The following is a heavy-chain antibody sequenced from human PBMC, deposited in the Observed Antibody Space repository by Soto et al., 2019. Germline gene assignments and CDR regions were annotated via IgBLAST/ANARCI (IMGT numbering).Heavy chain of an antibody. D-gene: IGHD2-15*01. CDR3: ARRFKGYAHRWFDP. Sequence: SETLSLTCTVSGGSITSDFWSWIRQPPGKGLEWIGYVYTRGTTYYNPSLRSRVTISADTSKNQFSLKLNSVTAADTAVYYCARRFKGYAHRWFDPWGQGILVTVSS. J-gene: IGHJ5*02. CDR1: GGSITSDF. V-gene: IGHV4-4*08. CDR2: VYTRGTT.